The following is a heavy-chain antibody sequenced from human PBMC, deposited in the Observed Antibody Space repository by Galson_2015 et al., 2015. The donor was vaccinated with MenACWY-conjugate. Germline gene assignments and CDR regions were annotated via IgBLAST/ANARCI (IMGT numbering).Heavy chain of an antibody. J-gene: IGHJ4*02. Sequence: SLRLSCAASGFTFSSYAMSWVRQAPGKGLEWVSAISGSGGRTYYADSVKGRFTISRDSSKNTLYLQMNSLRAEDTAVYYCAKDRLADAGTIDYWGQGTLVTVSS. V-gene: IGHV3-23*01. CDR2: ISGSGGRT. CDR1: GFTFSSYA. D-gene: IGHD1-7*01. CDR3: AKDRLADAGTIDY.